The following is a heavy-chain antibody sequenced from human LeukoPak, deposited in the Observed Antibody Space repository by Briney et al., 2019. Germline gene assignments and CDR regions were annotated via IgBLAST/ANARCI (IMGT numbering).Heavy chain of an antibody. D-gene: IGHD2-2*01. CDR1: GGSFSGYY. CDR2: INHSGST. CDR3: ARAGEGYCSSTSCYAWYYFDY. Sequence: PSETLSLTCAVYGGSFSGYYWSWIRQPPGKGLEWIGEINHSGSTNYNPSLKSRVTIAVDTSKNQFSLKLSSVTAADTAVYYCARAGEGYCSSTSCYAWYYFDYWGQGTLVTVSS. V-gene: IGHV4-34*01. J-gene: IGHJ4*02.